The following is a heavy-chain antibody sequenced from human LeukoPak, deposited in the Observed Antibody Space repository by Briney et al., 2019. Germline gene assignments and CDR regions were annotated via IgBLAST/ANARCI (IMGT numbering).Heavy chain of an antibody. Sequence: SETLSLTCTVSGGSISSYYWSWIRQPPGKGLEWIGYIYYSGSTNYNPSLKSRVTISADTSKNQFSLKLSSVTAADTAVYYCASGANKGSGYQFEWYWGQGTLVTVSS. CDR3: ASGANKGSGYQFEWY. J-gene: IGHJ4*02. V-gene: IGHV4-59*12. D-gene: IGHD5-12*01. CDR1: GGSISSYY. CDR2: IYYSGST.